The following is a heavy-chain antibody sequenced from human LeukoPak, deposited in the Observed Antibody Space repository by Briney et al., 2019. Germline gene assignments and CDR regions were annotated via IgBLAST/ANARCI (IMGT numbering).Heavy chain of an antibody. CDR3: ARQPNYYDSSGYYSRSGWFDP. V-gene: IGHV4-39*01. Sequence: SETLSLTCTVSGGSISSSSYYWDWIRQPPGKGLEWIGSIYYSGSTYYNPSLKSRVTISVDTSKNQFSLKLSSVTAADTAVYYCARQPNYYDSSGYYSRSGWFDPWGQGTLVTVSS. CDR1: GGSISSSSYY. CDR2: IYYSGST. J-gene: IGHJ5*02. D-gene: IGHD3-22*01.